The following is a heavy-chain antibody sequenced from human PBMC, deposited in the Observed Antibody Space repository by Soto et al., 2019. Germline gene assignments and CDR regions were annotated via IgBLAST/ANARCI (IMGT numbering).Heavy chain of an antibody. CDR2: IKEDGSEK. J-gene: IGHJ6*02. V-gene: IGHV3-7*04. CDR1: GFTFSSYR. CDR3: GREGMDPNVYYYGMDV. Sequence: EVQLVESGGGLVQPGGSLRLSCAASGFTFSSYRMSWVRQAPGKGLEWVANIKEDGSEKYYVDSVKGRFTISRDNAENSRYMKMNSLTAEGAAVYYCGREGMDPNVYYYGMDVWGQGTPVTVSS. D-gene: IGHD6-13*01.